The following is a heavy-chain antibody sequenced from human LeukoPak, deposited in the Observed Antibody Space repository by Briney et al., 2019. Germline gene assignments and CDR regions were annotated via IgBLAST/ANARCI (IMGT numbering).Heavy chain of an antibody. CDR3: ARGRGYSYGKRGSILYYYGMDV. CDR2: INHSGST. D-gene: IGHD5-18*01. J-gene: IGHJ6*02. Sequence: SETLSLTCAVYGGSFSGYYWSWIRQPPGKGLEWIGEINHSGSTNYNPSLKSRVTISVDTSKNQFSLKLSSVTAADTAVYYCARGRGYSYGKRGSILYYYGMDVWGQGTTVTVSS. CDR1: GGSFSGYY. V-gene: IGHV4-34*01.